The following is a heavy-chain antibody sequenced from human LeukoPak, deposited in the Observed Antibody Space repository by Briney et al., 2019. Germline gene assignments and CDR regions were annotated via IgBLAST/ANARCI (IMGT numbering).Heavy chain of an antibody. CDR1: GFTFGDYA. J-gene: IGHJ4*02. Sequence: PGRSLRLSCTASGFTFGDYAMSWFRQAPGEGLEWVGFIRSKAHGGTTEYAASVKGRFTISRDDSKSIAYLQMDSLKTEDTAVYYCTRAGRYCSGGSCYSFYWGQGTLVTVPS. CDR3: TRAGRYCSGGSCYSFY. V-gene: IGHV3-49*03. D-gene: IGHD2-15*01. CDR2: IRSKAHGGTT.